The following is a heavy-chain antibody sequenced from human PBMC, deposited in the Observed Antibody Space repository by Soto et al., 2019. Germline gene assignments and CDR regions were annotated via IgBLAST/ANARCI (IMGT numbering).Heavy chain of an antibody. CDR2: IAYDGRNK. CDR1: GFTFSSYA. J-gene: IGHJ4*02. V-gene: IGHV3-30*04. CDR3: ARELERVSDY. D-gene: IGHD1-1*01. Sequence: QVQLVESGGGVVQPGRSLRLSCAASGFTFSSYAMHWVRQAPGKGLEWVAVIAYDGRNKYYADSVKGRFTISRDNSKNMLYLQMNSLRIDDTAVYYCARELERVSDYWGQGTLVTVSS.